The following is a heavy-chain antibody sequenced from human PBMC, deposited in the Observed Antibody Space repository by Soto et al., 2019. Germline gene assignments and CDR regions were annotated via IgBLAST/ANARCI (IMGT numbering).Heavy chain of an antibody. D-gene: IGHD6-13*01. CDR1: GFTFSNYY. J-gene: IGHJ6*02. CDR2: IRSSSSSI. V-gene: IGHV3-48*02. CDR3: ARRYSSTSRTMDV. Sequence: EVQLVESGGGLVQPGGSLRLSCEASGFTFSNYYMNWVRQAPVKGLEWVSYIRSSSSSIDYADSVQGRFSISRDNAKSSLYLQMNSLRDEDTAVYYCARRYSSTSRTMDVWGQGTTVTVSS.